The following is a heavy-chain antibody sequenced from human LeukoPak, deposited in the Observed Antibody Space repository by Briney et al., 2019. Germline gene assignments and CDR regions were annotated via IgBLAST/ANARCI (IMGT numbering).Heavy chain of an antibody. V-gene: IGHV4-30-4*01. J-gene: IGHJ4*02. Sequence: SETLSLTCTVSGGSISSGDYYWSWIRQPPGKGLEWIGYIYYSGSTYYNPSLKSRVTISVDTSKNQFSLKLSSVTAADTAVYYCARQRWGAAAGVPAYFDYWGQGTLVTVSS. CDR3: ARQRWGAAAGVPAYFDY. D-gene: IGHD6-13*01. CDR1: GGSISSGDYY. CDR2: IYYSGST.